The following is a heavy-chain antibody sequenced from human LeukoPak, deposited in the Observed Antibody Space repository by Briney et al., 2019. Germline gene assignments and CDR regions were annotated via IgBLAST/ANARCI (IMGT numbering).Heavy chain of an antibody. Sequence: SETLSLTCTVSGGSISSSIYYWGWIRQPPGKGLEWIGSIYYSGSTFYNPSLKSRVTMSVDTSKNQFSLKLTSVTAADTAVYYCARDFSTDYYGSGSPPLGYWGQGTLVTVSS. CDR3: ARDFSTDYYGSGSPPLGY. CDR2: IYYSGST. CDR1: GGSISSSIYY. D-gene: IGHD3-10*01. V-gene: IGHV4-39*07. J-gene: IGHJ4*02.